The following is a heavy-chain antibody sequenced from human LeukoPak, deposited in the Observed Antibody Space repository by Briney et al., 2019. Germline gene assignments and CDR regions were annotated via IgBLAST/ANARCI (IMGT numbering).Heavy chain of an antibody. J-gene: IGHJ6*02. V-gene: IGHV3-15*01. CDR3: TTASGSYRDYYYGMDV. CDR1: GFTFSNAW. CDR2: IKSKTDGGTT. D-gene: IGHD3-10*01. Sequence: GGSLRLSCAASGFTFSNAWMSWVRQAPGKGLEWVGRIKSKTDGGTTDYAAPVKGRFTISRDDSKNTLYLQMNSLKTEDTAVYYCTTASGSYRDYYYGMDVWGQGTTVTASS.